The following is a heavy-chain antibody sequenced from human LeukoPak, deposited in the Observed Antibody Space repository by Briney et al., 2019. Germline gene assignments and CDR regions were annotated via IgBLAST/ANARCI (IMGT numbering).Heavy chain of an antibody. CDR1: GGSINYYY. CDR2: INYSGST. J-gene: IGHJ4*02. CDR3: ARQEDHDYLDYYFDY. V-gene: IGHV4-59*08. D-gene: IGHD4-17*01. Sequence: SETLSLTCTVSGGSINYYYWSWIRQPPGKGLEWIGFINYSGSTNYSPSLKSRVSISVDTSKNQFSLKLSSVTAADTAVYYCARQEDHDYLDYYFDYWGQGTLVTVSS.